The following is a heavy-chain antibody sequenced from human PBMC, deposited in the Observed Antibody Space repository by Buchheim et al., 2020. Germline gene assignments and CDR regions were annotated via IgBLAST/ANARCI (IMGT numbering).Heavy chain of an antibody. D-gene: IGHD3-22*01. V-gene: IGHV3-23*01. CDR2: ISGSGGST. J-gene: IGHJ4*02. Sequence: EVQLLESGGGLVQPGGSLRLSCAASGFTFSSYAMSWVRQAPGKGLEWVSAISGSGGSTYYADSVQGRFTISRDNSKNTLYLQMNSLRAEDTAVYYCAKDPRGDSSGYYPYYFDYWGQGTL. CDR1: GFTFSSYA. CDR3: AKDPRGDSSGYYPYYFDY.